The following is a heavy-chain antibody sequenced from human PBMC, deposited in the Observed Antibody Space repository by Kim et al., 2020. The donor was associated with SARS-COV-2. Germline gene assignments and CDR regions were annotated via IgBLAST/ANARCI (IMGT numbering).Heavy chain of an antibody. CDR3: ARLGPYDYDDY. V-gene: IGHV4-39*01. CDR2: IYYSGST. Sequence: SETLSLTCTVSGGSISSSSYYWGWIRQPPGKGLEWIGSIYYSGSTYYNPSLKSRVTISVDTSKNQFSLKLSSVTAADTAVYYCARLGPYDYDDYWGQGT. D-gene: IGHD3-16*01. CDR1: GGSISSSSYY. J-gene: IGHJ4*02.